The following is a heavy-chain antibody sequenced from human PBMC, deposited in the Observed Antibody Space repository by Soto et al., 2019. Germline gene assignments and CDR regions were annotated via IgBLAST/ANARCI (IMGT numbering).Heavy chain of an antibody. CDR1: GFTFSSYA. D-gene: IGHD3-3*01. CDR2: ISYDGSNK. J-gene: IGHJ5*02. V-gene: IGHV3-30-3*01. Sequence: PGGSLRLSCAASGFTFSSYAMHWVRQAPGKGLEWVAVISYDGSNKYYADSVKGRFTMSRDNSKNTLYLQMNSLRAEDAAVYYCAGDTNYDPRGFDPWGQGTLVTVSS. CDR3: AGDTNYDPRGFDP.